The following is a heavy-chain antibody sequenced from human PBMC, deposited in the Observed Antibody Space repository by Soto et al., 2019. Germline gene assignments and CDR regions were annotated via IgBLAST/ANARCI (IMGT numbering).Heavy chain of an antibody. CDR1: GGSFSSADYY. CDR3: VSANGDYPHFDS. J-gene: IGHJ4*02. V-gene: IGHV4-30-4*01. Sequence: QVQLRESGPGLVKPSQSLSLTCTVSGGSFSSADYYWTWIRQPPGKGLEWIGYIYYSGSTYYIPSLRSRLTISLDKAKRQCSLKLSSVTAADTAVYYCVSANGDYPHFDSWGQGTLVTVSS. D-gene: IGHD4-17*01. CDR2: IYYSGST.